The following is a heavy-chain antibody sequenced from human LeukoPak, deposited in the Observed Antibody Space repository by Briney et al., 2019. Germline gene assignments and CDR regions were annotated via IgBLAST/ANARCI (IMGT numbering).Heavy chain of an antibody. J-gene: IGHJ6*03. Sequence: GGSLRLSCEASGSTFSSYEISWVRQAPGKGLEWVSYISGSGTTVYFADSVKGRFTISRDNARDSLYLQMNSLRAEDTAVYYCVRDGDFDRYYYYSNMDVWGRGTTVTVSS. D-gene: IGHD3-9*01. CDR3: VRDGDFDRYYYYSNMDV. CDR1: GSTFSSYE. V-gene: IGHV3-48*03. CDR2: ISGSGTTV.